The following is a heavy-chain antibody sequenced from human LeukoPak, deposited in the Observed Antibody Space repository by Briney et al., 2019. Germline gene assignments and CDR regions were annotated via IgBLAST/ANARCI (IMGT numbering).Heavy chain of an antibody. J-gene: IGHJ4*02. Sequence: SETLSLTCAVYGGSISSGGYYWSWIRQHPGKGLEWIGYIYYSGSTYYNPSLKSRVTISVDTSKNQFSLKLSSVTAADTAVYYCARSDYYDSSGYSPPFDYWGQGTLVTVSS. CDR1: GGSISSGGYY. V-gene: IGHV4-31*11. D-gene: IGHD3-22*01. CDR3: ARSDYYDSSGYSPPFDY. CDR2: IYYSGST.